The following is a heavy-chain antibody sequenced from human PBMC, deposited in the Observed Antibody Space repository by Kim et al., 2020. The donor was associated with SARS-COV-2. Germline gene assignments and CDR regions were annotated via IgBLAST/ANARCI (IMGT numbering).Heavy chain of an antibody. CDR1: GYGFTNNY. CDR2: VYPHDGST. J-gene: IGHJ4*02. Sequence: ASVKVSCKASGYGFTNNYVHWVRLAPGQGLEWMGMVYPHDGSTSYAQNFQGRVAMTSDTSTTTVYMELRSLRSDDTAMYYFARDLEGLDYLGQGTLVTVS. CDR3: ARDLEGLDY. D-gene: IGHD1-1*01. V-gene: IGHV1-46*01.